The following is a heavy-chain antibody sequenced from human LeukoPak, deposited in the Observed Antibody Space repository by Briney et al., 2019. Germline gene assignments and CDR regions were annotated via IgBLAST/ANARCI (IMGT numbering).Heavy chain of an antibody. D-gene: IGHD2-15*01. Sequence: ASVKVSCKASGYTFTGYYMHWVRQAPGQGLECMGWINPNSGGTNYAQKFQGRVTMTRDTSISTAYMELSRLRSDDTAVYYCARDGRYCSGGSCSTYPYYFDYWGQGTLVTVSS. CDR1: GYTFTGYY. V-gene: IGHV1-2*02. CDR2: INPNSGGT. CDR3: ARDGRYCSGGSCSTYPYYFDY. J-gene: IGHJ4*02.